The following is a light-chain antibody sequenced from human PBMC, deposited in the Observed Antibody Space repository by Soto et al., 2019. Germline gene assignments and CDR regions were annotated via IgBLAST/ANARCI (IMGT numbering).Light chain of an antibody. CDR3: SSYAGSSTWV. Sequence: QSALTQPASVSGSPGQSITISCNGTSSDVGSYNLVSWYQQHPGKAPKLMISEVNKRPLGVSNRFSGSKSDNTAPLTISGLQAEDEAEYYCSSYAGSSTWVFGGGTKLTVL. CDR2: EVN. CDR1: SSDVGSYNL. V-gene: IGLV2-23*02. J-gene: IGLJ3*02.